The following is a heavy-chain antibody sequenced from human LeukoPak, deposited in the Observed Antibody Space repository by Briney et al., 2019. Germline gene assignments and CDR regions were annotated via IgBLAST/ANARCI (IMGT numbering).Heavy chain of an antibody. CDR1: GFTVSSNY. D-gene: IGHD1-1*01. Sequence: GGSLRLSCAASGFTVSSNYMSWVRQAPGKGLEWVSVIYSGGSTYYAGSVKGRFTISRDNSKNTLYLQMNSLRAEDTAVYFCAKELIIQPTGTVAFDIWGQGTMVTVSS. J-gene: IGHJ3*02. CDR3: AKELIIQPTGTVAFDI. V-gene: IGHV3-66*01. CDR2: IYSGGST.